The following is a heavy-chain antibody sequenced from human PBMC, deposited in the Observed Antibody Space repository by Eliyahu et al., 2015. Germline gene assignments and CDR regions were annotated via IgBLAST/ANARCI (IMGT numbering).Heavy chain of an antibody. CDR3: ASTYYDSWSGYYDSV. Sequence: QVQLQQWGAGLLKPSETLSLXCAXYGXSFSGYYWXWIRQPPGKGLEWIGEINHSGXTNYNPSLKSRVTISVDTSKNQXSLKLSSVTAADTAVYYCASTYYDSWSGYYDSVWGQGTLVTVSS. CDR1: GXSFSGYY. CDR2: INHSGXT. V-gene: IGHV4-34*01. D-gene: IGHD3-3*01. J-gene: IGHJ4*02.